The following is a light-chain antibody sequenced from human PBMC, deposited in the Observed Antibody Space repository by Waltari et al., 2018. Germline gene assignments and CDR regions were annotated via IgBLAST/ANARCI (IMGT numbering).Light chain of an antibody. Sequence: DIQMTQSPSSLSASVGDRVTITCRASQSISNYLNWYQQKPGKVPNLLIFAASNLQSGVPSRFSCSGSGTDFTLTISSLQPEDFATYYCQQSYSAPWAFGQGTKVEIK. J-gene: IGKJ1*01. CDR1: QSISNY. V-gene: IGKV1-39*01. CDR3: QQSYSAPWA. CDR2: AAS.